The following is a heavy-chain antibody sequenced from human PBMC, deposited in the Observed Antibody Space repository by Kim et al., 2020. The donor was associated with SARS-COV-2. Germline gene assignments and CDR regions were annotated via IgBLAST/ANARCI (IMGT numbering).Heavy chain of an antibody. CDR3: ARVSLAAAGMDFDY. J-gene: IGHJ4*02. CDR1: GYTFTSYD. D-gene: IGHD6-13*01. V-gene: IGHV1-8*01. Sequence: ASVKVSCKASGYTFTSYDINWVRQATGQGLEWMGWMNPNSGNTGYAQKFQGRVTMTRNTSISTAYMEVSSLRSEDTAVYYCARVSLAAAGMDFDYWGQGTLVTVSS. CDR2: MNPNSGNT.